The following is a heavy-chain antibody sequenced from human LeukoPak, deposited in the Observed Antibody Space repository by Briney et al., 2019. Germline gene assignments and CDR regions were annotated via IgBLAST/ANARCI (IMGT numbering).Heavy chain of an antibody. CDR1: GFTFSGYS. Sequence: NPGGSLRLSCTASGFTFSGYSMNWIRQAPGKGLEWVSSFGTRSTSIYHAGSVKGRFTISRDNSRNTLYLQMSSLRVEDTAMYYCVGDQVDETGYLRWGQGTRVTVSS. J-gene: IGHJ4*02. CDR3: VGDQVDETGYLR. CDR2: FGTRSTSI. D-gene: IGHD3-9*01. V-gene: IGHV3-21*01.